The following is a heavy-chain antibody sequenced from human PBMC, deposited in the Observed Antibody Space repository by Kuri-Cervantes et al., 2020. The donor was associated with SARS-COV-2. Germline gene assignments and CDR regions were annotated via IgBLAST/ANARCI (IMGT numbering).Heavy chain of an antibody. CDR1: GFTFSSYE. J-gene: IGHJ6*02. Sequence: GGSLRLSCVASGFTFSSYEMNWVRQAPGKGLEWVSWITTSGSAVYYADSVKGRFTISRDNSKNTLYLQMNSLRAEDTAVYYCAKDSSSWPKGPRVGYYGMDVWGQGTTVTVSS. D-gene: IGHD6-13*01. CDR2: ITTSGSAV. V-gene: IGHV3-48*03. CDR3: AKDSSSWPKGPRVGYYGMDV.